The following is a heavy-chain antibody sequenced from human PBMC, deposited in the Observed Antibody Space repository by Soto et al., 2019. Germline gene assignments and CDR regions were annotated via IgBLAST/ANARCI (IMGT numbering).Heavy chain of an antibody. D-gene: IGHD5-18*01. V-gene: IGHV4-59*13. CDR3: ARDVGIHDAFDI. CDR1: TDSFNDYY. J-gene: IGHJ3*02. CDR2: IYHTGNT. Sequence: QVRLHESGPGLVKPSETMSLTCTVSTDSFNDYYWSWIRQPPGKGLEWIGSIYHTGNTNYNPSLESRVSISVDNSKIQFSLSLSSVTAADTAVYYCARDVGIHDAFDISGQGTLVTVSS.